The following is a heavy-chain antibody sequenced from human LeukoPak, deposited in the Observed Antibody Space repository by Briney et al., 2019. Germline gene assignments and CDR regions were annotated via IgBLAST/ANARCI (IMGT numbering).Heavy chain of an antibody. J-gene: IGHJ4*02. V-gene: IGHV1-2*02. CDR3: ARAQSLTAPAGTFANS. CDR1: GYTFTGYF. D-gene: IGHD6-13*01. CDR2: INPNSGDT. Sequence: ASVMVSCKASGYTFTGYFLHWVRRAPGQGFEWMGWINPNSGDTSYTQTFQGRVTMTRDTSISTAYMELSSLRSDDTAVYYCARAQSLTAPAGTFANSWGQGTLVTVSS.